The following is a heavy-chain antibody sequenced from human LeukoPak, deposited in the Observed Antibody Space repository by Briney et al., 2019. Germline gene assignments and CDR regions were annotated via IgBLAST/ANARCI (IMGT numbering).Heavy chain of an antibody. V-gene: IGHV4-59*08. Sequence: SETLSLTCTVSGGSISSYYWSWIRQPPGKGLEWIGYIYYSGSTNYNPSLKSRVTISVDTSKNQFSLKLSSVTAADTAVYYCARHDYYYYGMDVWGQGTTVTVSS. CDR3: ARHDYYYYGMDV. CDR1: GGSISSYY. J-gene: IGHJ6*02. CDR2: IYYSGST.